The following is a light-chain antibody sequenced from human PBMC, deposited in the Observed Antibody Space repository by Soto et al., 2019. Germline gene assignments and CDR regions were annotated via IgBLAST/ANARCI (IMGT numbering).Light chain of an antibody. J-gene: IGKJ1*01. V-gene: IGKV3-20*01. Sequence: EIVLTQSPGTLSLSPGERATLSCGASQSFTSNYLAWYQQKPGQAPRLLIFGASSRVTGIPDRFIGSGSGTDFTLTISRLEPEDFAVYYCQHYVTSPPTFGQGTKVEVK. CDR2: GAS. CDR1: QSFTSNY. CDR3: QHYVTSPPT.